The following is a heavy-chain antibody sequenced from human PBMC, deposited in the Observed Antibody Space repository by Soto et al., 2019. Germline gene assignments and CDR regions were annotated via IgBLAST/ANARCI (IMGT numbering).Heavy chain of an antibody. J-gene: IGHJ5*02. V-gene: IGHV4-59*01. CDR2: IYYSGST. D-gene: IGHD5-18*01. Sequence: SETLSLTCTVSGGSISSYYWSWIRQPPGKGLEWIGYIYYSGSTNYNPSLKSRVTISVDTSKNQFSLKLSSVTAADTAVYYCARESGYSYGYNWFDPWGQGTLVTVSS. CDR3: ARESGYSYGYNWFDP. CDR1: GGSISSYY.